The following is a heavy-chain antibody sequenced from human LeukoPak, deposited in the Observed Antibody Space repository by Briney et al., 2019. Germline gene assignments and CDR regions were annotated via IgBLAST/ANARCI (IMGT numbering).Heavy chain of an antibody. CDR1: GGSISSGAYC. Sequence: PSKTLSLTCTVSGGSISSGAYCWSWISERPGKGLEWIGYTYYDGSTYSNPSLKIRLTISVDTSKNQFSLKLSSVTAADTAVYYCARGPYYDFWSGYPYMAVWGKGTTVTVSS. V-gene: IGHV4-31*03. CDR2: TYYDGST. D-gene: IGHD3-3*01. J-gene: IGHJ6*03. CDR3: ARGPYYDFWSGYPYMAV.